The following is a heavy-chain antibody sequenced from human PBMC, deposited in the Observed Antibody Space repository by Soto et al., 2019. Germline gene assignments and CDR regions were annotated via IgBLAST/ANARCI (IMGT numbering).Heavy chain of an antibody. CDR1: GFTFRSYN. J-gene: IGHJ4*02. D-gene: IGHD2-15*01. CDR3: ARARCSSGQCYYFDY. V-gene: IGHV3-64*02. Sequence: EVQLVESGEGLVQPGGSLRLSCAASGFTFRSYNIHWIRQAPGKGLEFVSAISRSGDRTYYADSVKGRFTITRDNSKNTVWLQMGSLRAEDMAVYYCARARCSSGQCYYFDYWGRGALVSVSS. CDR2: ISRSGDRT.